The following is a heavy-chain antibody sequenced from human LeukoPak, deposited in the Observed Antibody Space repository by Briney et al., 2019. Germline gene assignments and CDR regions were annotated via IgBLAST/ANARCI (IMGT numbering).Heavy chain of an antibody. J-gene: IGHJ4*02. CDR3: AQSSIADRPGLPYFDY. D-gene: IGHD6-6*01. CDR1: GGSISSGGYY. V-gene: IGHV4-31*03. Sequence: MTSETLSLTCTVSGGSISSGGYYWSWIRQHPGKGLEWIGYIYYSGSTYYNPSLKSRVTISVDTSKNQFSLKLSSVTAADTAVYYCAQSSIADRPGLPYFDYWGQGTLVTVSS. CDR2: IYYSGST.